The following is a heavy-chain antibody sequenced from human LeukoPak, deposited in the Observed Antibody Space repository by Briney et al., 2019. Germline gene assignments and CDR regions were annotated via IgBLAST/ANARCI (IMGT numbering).Heavy chain of an antibody. D-gene: IGHD2-8*01. V-gene: IGHV4-39*07. CDR3: ARTYYRYYFDY. Sequence: SETLSLTCTVSDGSISSSSYYWGWIRQPPGKGLQWIGSLYYSGSTYYNPSLKSRVTISVDTSKNQFSLKLSSVTAADTAVYYCARTYYRYYFDYWGQGTLVTVSS. CDR1: DGSISSSSYY. CDR2: LYYSGST. J-gene: IGHJ4*02.